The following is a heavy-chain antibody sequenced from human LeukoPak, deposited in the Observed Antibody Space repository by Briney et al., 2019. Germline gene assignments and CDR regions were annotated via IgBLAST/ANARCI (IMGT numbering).Heavy chain of an antibody. Sequence: GGSLRLSCAASGFTVRTNYMSWVRQAPGKGLEWVSLIYSGGITQYADSVKGRFTISRDNSKNTLYLQMTSLRAEDTAVYHCARDGYYDSSGYRKHDGFDIWGQGTLVTVSS. D-gene: IGHD3-22*01. V-gene: IGHV3-66*01. CDR2: IYSGGIT. CDR1: GFTVRTNY. J-gene: IGHJ3*02. CDR3: ARDGYYDSSGYRKHDGFDI.